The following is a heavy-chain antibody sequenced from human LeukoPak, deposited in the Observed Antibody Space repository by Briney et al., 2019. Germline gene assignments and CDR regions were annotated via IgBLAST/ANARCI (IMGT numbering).Heavy chain of an antibody. V-gene: IGHV3-7*01. CDR2: IRKDGSDI. CDR1: GFTFSTYW. Sequence: GGSLRLSCAASGFTFSTYWMSWVRQAPGKGLEWVANIRKDGSDIHYVDSVKGRFTIFRDNAKNSLYLQMNSLRAEDTAVYYCARKGLGDCWGQGTLVTVSS. CDR3: ARKGLGDC. J-gene: IGHJ4*02. D-gene: IGHD3-22*01.